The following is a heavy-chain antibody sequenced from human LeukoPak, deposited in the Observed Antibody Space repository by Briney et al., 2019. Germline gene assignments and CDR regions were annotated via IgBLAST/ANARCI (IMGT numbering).Heavy chain of an antibody. D-gene: IGHD3-3*01. CDR2: INPNSGGT. J-gene: IGHJ4*02. CDR1: GYTFTGYY. CDR3: AREGHDFWSGYPYDY. Sequence: ASVKVSCEASGYTFTGYYMHWVRQAPGQGLEWMGWINPNSGGTNYAQKFQGRVTMTRDTSISTAYMELSRLRSDDTAVYYCAREGHDFWSGYPYDYWGQGTLVTVSS. V-gene: IGHV1-2*02.